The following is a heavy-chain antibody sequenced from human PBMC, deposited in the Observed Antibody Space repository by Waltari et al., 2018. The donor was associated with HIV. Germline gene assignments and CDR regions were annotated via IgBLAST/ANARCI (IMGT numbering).Heavy chain of an antibody. CDR3: AREKAVVADY. D-gene: IGHD2-15*01. V-gene: IGHV3-48*03. J-gene: IGHJ4*02. CDR1: GFTFSSYE. CDR2: IRSSGGTI. Sequence: EVQLVEPGGGLVQPGGSLRFSCAASGFTFSSYEMNWVRQATGEGLKWLSDIRSSGGTIYDANAVKGRFTTSRDNAKRTLYLQMNSLRAEDTAVYYCAREKAVVADYWGQGTLVTVSS.